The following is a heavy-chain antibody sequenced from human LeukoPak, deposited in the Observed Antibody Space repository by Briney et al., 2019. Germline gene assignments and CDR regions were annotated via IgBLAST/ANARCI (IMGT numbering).Heavy chain of an antibody. CDR1: GFTFSNYW. D-gene: IGHD3-10*01. CDR3: ARTIRGY. Sequence: GGSLRLSCAASGFTFSNYWMSWVRQAPGQGLEWVANIKEDGSEKYYVDSVRGRFTISRDNAKNSLYLQMNSLRAEDTAVYYCARTIRGYWGQGTLVTVSS. J-gene: IGHJ4*02. V-gene: IGHV3-7*01. CDR2: IKEDGSEK.